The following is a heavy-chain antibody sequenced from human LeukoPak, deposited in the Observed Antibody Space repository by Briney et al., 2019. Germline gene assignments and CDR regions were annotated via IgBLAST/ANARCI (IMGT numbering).Heavy chain of an antibody. Sequence: GRSLRRSCAVSGFTFSSFGMHWVRQPPGKGLEWVALISYDGSKKNYADSVKGRFTISRDNSKNTLYLQMNSLRTEDTAVYSCAGSYYNAYFNYWGQGTLVTVSP. D-gene: IGHD3-10*01. CDR3: AGSYYNAYFNY. CDR1: GFTFSSFG. V-gene: IGHV3-30*03. CDR2: ISYDGSKK. J-gene: IGHJ4*02.